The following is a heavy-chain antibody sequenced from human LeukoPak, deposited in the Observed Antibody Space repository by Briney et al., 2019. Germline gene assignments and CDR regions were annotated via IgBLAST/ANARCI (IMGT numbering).Heavy chain of an antibody. CDR1: GGSISSGGYY. D-gene: IGHD2-8*01. CDR2: IYYSGST. V-gene: IGHV4-31*03. J-gene: IGHJ4*02. CDR3: ASNGESPLDY. Sequence: KTSETLSLTCTVSGGSISSGGYYWSWIRQHPGKGLEWIGYIYYSGSTYYNPSLKSRVTISVDTSKNQFSLKLSSVTAADTAVYYCASNGESPLDYWGQGTLVTVSS.